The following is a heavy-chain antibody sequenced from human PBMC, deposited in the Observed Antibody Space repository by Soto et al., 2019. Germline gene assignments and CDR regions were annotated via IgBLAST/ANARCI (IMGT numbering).Heavy chain of an antibody. CDR2: INPKSGGT. V-gene: IGHV1-2*04. J-gene: IGHJ6*02. D-gene: IGHD2-8*01. CDR1: GYSFTDYH. Sequence: QVQLVQSGAEVKKPGASVKVSCKASGYSFTDYHIHWVRQAPGQGLEWLGRINPKSGGTSTAQKFEGWVTMTTDAAVSTASMELARMASVETAIYYCARGDFTDCSKGVCSFFYNHDMDVWGQGTTVTVSS. CDR3: ARGDFTDCSKGVCSFFYNHDMDV.